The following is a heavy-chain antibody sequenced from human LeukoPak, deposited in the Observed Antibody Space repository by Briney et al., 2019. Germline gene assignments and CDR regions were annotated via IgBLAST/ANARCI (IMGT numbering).Heavy chain of an antibody. Sequence: GGSLRLSCAASGFTFSSYGMHWVRQAPGKGLEWVAVISYDGSNKYYADSVKGRFTISRDNSKNTLYLQMNSLRAEDTAVYYCASSPRRYFFDYWGQGTLVTVSS. CDR1: GFTFSSYG. CDR2: ISYDGSNK. D-gene: IGHD3-9*01. J-gene: IGHJ4*02. V-gene: IGHV3-30*03. CDR3: ASSPRRYFFDY.